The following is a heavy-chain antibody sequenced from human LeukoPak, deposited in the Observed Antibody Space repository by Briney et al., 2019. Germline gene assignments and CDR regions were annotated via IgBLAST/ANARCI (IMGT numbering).Heavy chain of an antibody. V-gene: IGHV5-51*01. Sequence: GESLKISCNGSGYRFTSYWIGWVRQMPGKGLEWMGIIYPGDSDTRYSPSFQGQVTISADKSISTAYLQWSSLKASDTAMYYCAREYSSSWYGYFDLWGRGTLVTVSS. J-gene: IGHJ2*01. CDR3: AREYSSSWYGYFDL. CDR1: GYRFTSYW. CDR2: IYPGDSDT. D-gene: IGHD6-13*01.